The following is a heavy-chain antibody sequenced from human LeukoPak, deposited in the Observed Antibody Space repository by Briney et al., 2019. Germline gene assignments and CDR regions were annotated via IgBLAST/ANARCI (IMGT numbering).Heavy chain of an antibody. D-gene: IGHD1-26*01. Sequence: GGSLRLSCAASGFTFSDYYMSWIRQAPGKGLEWGSYISSSVSTIYYADSVRGRFTISRDNAKNSLYLQMNSLRAEDTAVYYCAREISGERTYYFDYWGQGTLVTVSS. CDR2: ISSSVSTI. J-gene: IGHJ4*02. CDR1: GFTFSDYY. CDR3: AREISGERTYYFDY. V-gene: IGHV3-11*01.